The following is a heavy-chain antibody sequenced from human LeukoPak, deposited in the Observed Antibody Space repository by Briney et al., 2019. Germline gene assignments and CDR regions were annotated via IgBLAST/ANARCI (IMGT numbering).Heavy chain of an antibody. V-gene: IGHV4-59*01. Sequence: SETLSLTCTVPGGSISSYYWSWIRQPPGKGLEWIGYIYYSGSTNYNPSLKSRVTISVDTSKNQFSLKLSSVTAADTAVYYCARGGDLLGAFDIWGQGTMVTVSS. D-gene: IGHD3-10*01. CDR3: ARGGDLLGAFDI. J-gene: IGHJ3*02. CDR2: IYYSGST. CDR1: GGSISSYY.